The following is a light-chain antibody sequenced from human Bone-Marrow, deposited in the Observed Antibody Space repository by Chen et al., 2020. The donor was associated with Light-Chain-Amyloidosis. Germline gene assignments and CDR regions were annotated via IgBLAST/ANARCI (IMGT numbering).Light chain of an antibody. CDR1: SSDVGGDNH. J-gene: IGLJ1*01. CDR3: RSYTITNTLV. CDR2: EVT. Sequence: QSALTQPASVSGSPGQSTTISCTGTSSDVGGDNHVSWYQQHPDKAPKLMIYEVTNRPSWVPDRFSGSKSDNTASLTISGLQTKVEAGYFCRSYTITNTLVYGSGTRVTGL. V-gene: IGLV2-14*01.